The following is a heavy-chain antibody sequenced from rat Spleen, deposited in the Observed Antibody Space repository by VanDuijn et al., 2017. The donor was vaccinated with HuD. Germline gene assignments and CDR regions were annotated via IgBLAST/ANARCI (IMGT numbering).Heavy chain of an antibody. V-gene: IGHV5-20*01. J-gene: IGHJ3*01. CDR1: GFTFSDYY. CDR2: ISHDGSGT. D-gene: IGHD1-5*01. Sequence: EVQLVESDGGLVQPGRSLKLSCAASGFTFSDYYMAWVRQAPTKGLEWVATISHDGSGTDYRDSVKGRFTISRDNAKSTLYLQMDSLRSEDTATYYCTTERYPPFAYWGQGTLVTVSS. CDR3: TTERYPPFAY.